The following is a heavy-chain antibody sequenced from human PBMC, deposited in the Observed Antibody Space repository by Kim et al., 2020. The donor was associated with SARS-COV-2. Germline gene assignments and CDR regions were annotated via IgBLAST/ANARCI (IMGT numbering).Heavy chain of an antibody. J-gene: IGHJ3*02. Sequence: VKGRFTNSRDNSKHTLYLQMNSLRAEDTAVYYCAKDMGGLRYFDWDAFDIWGQGTMVTVSS. D-gene: IGHD3-9*01. CDR3: AKDMGGLRYFDWDAFDI. V-gene: IGHV3-23*01.